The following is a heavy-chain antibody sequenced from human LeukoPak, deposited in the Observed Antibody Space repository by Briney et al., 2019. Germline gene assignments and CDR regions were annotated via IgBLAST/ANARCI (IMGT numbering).Heavy chain of an antibody. V-gene: IGHV3-7*03. J-gene: IGHJ4*02. CDR2: IKQDGSEK. D-gene: IGHD1-26*01. CDR1: GFTFTTYW. CDR3: AKEGRLVGWYFDY. Sequence: GGSLRLSCAASGFTFTTYWMSWVRQAPGKGLEWVANIKQDGSEKYYVDSVKGRFTISRDNAKNSLYLQMNSLRAEDTAVYYCAKEGRLVGWYFDYWGQGTLVTVSS.